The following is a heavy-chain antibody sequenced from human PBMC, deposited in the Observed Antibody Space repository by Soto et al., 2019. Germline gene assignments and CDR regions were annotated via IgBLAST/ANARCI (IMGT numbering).Heavy chain of an antibody. J-gene: IGHJ4*02. V-gene: IGHV1-69*12. D-gene: IGHD3-22*01. CDR1: GGTFSSYA. Sequence: QVQLVQSGAEVKKPGSSVKVSCKASGGTFSSYAISWVRQAPGQGLEWMGGIIPIFGTANYAQKFQGRVTITADESPSRADMELSSLRSEDTAVYDCARAHDSSGYSYVGDYWGQGTLVTVAS. CDR3: ARAHDSSGYSYVGDY. CDR2: IIPIFGTA.